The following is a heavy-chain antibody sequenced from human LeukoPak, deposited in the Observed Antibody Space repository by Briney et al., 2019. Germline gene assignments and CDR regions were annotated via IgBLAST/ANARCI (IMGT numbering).Heavy chain of an antibody. J-gene: IGHJ5*02. D-gene: IGHD2-2*01. CDR1: GYTFTGYY. CDR3: ARDYVVVPAAIPNWFDP. CDR2: INPNSGGT. Sequence: ASVKVSCKASGYTFTGYYMHWVRQAPGQGLEWMGWINPNSGGTNYAQKFQGRVTMTRDTSISTAYMELSRLRSDDTAVYYCARDYVVVPAAIPNWFDPWGQGTLVTVSS. V-gene: IGHV1-2*02.